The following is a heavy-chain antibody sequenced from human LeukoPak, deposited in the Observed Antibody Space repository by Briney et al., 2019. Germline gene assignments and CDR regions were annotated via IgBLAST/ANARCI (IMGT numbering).Heavy chain of an antibody. CDR3: ARGSTSDWPLDH. CDR2: IDAGNGNT. J-gene: IGHJ4*02. CDR1: GYIFSDYA. V-gene: IGHV1-3*01. D-gene: IGHD2-2*01. Sequence: GASVTVSCKASGYIFSDYAIHWVRQAPGQRLEWMGWIDAGNGNTRYSQKFQGRVTITRDTPTSTAYIELRSLRSEDTAMYYCARGSTSDWPLDHWGQETLVTISS.